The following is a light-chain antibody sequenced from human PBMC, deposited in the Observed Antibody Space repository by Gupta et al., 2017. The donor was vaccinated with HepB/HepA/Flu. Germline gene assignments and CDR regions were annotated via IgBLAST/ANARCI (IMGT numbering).Light chain of an antibody. V-gene: IGKV1-17*01. CDR3: RQYYTYPLT. CDR2: AAS. Sequence: DIQMTQSPSSLSASVGDRVTIPCLASQDIRNDLLGWFQQKPGKAPKRLIYAASSVDGGVPSRFSGSGSGTEFTLTISSLQPEDFATYYCRQYYTYPLTFGDGTKVDIK. CDR1: QDIRND. J-gene: IGKJ3*01.